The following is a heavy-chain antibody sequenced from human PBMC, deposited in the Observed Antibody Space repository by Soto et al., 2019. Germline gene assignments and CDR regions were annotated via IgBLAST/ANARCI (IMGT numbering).Heavy chain of an antibody. D-gene: IGHD3-16*01. J-gene: IGHJ6*02. Sequence: QAHLEQSGAELKRPGASVKVSCKASGYTFSDFDINWLRQASGQGQEWMGWMNAKSGDTFFAQRFQGKFNMTWDTSLSTAYMEVGSLTSDDTAIYYCARGNPFNYAGFDVWGQGTTVAVSS. CDR3: ARGNPFNYAGFDV. CDR1: GYTFSDFD. CDR2: MNAKSGDT. V-gene: IGHV1-8*01.